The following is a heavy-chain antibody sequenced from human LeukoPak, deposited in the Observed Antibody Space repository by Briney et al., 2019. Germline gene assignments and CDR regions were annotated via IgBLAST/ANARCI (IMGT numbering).Heavy chain of an antibody. J-gene: IGHJ4*02. Sequence: GRSLTLFFAAPAFTFRSHSMSWVRPAPGKGLEWLSALIGSGGSTYYADSVKGRFTVSRDNSKNTLYLQMNSLRAEDTAVYYCAKDRRYSSGWYRPQGLDYWGQGTLVTVSS. D-gene: IGHD6-19*01. CDR2: LIGSGGST. CDR3: AKDRRYSSGWYRPQGLDY. CDR1: AFTFRSHS. V-gene: IGHV3-23*01.